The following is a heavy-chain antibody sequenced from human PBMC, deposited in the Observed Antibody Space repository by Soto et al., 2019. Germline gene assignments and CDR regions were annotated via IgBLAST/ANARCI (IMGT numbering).Heavy chain of an antibody. CDR3: VRLQIYDSRAAPTPIFHP. J-gene: IGHJ1*01. CDR2: MYYNGNT. CDR1: GGSFTSTNYF. D-gene: IGHD3-22*01. V-gene: IGHV4-39*01. Sequence: QLQESGPGLVKPSETLSLTCTVSGGSFTSTNYFWGWIRQPPGKGLEWIGYMYYNGNTFYSPSTQSRATTSVDTSQRQFSLELSSVTAADTAMYYCVRLQIYDSRAAPTPIFHPWGLGAMVTVSS.